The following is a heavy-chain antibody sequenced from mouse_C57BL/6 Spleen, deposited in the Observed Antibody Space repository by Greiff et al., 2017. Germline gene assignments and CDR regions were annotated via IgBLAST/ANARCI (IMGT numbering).Heavy chain of an antibody. CDR3: AQVELSWFAY. J-gene: IGHJ3*01. Sequence: VQLQQSGPELVKPGASVKLSCKASGYTFTSYWMHWVKQRPGQGLEWIGMIHPNSGSTNYNEKFKSKATLTVDKSSSTAYMQLSSLTSEDSAVYYCAQVELSWFAYWGQGTLVTVSA. V-gene: IGHV1-64*01. CDR2: IHPNSGST. CDR1: GYTFTSYW.